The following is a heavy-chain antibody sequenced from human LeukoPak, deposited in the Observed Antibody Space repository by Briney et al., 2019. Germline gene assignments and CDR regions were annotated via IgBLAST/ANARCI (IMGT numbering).Heavy chain of an antibody. CDR3: ERLGGDLYCTSTRCFYDY. CDR2: IYAGDSNT. D-gene: IGHD2-2*01. CDR1: GYRFTSYW. V-gene: IGHV5-51*01. Sequence: GESLKISCKGSGYRFTSYWIGWVCRMPGEGLEWMGLIYAGDSNTRYRPSFQGQVTISVDKSISTAYLQWSSLKASDTAMYYCERLGGDLYCTSTRCFYDYWGQGTLVTVSP. J-gene: IGHJ4*02.